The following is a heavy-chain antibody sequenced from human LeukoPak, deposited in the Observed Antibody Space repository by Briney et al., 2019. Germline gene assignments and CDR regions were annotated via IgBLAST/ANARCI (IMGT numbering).Heavy chain of an antibody. J-gene: IGHJ6*02. V-gene: IGHV4-34*01. Sequence: PSETLSLTCAVYGGSFSGYYWSWIRQPPGKGLEWIGEINHSGSTNYNPSLKSRVTISVDTSKNQFSLKLSSVTAADTAVYYCALYCSSTSCYLGYYGMDVWGQGTTVTVSS. D-gene: IGHD2-2*01. CDR1: GGSFSGYY. CDR3: ALYCSSTSCYLGYYGMDV. CDR2: INHSGST.